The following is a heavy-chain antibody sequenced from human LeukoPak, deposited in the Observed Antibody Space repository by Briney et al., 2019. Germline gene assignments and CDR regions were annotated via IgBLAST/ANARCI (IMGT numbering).Heavy chain of an antibody. Sequence: PGGSLRLSCAASGFTFSSHAMGWVRQAPGKGLEWVAYITISTGIIYYADSVKGRFTISRDNAKNSLYLQMNSLRAEDTAVYYCARETPYSSSWTVFDYWGQGTLVTVSS. J-gene: IGHJ4*02. CDR3: ARETPYSSSWTVFDY. CDR1: GFTFSSHA. CDR2: ITISTGII. D-gene: IGHD6-13*01. V-gene: IGHV3-48*01.